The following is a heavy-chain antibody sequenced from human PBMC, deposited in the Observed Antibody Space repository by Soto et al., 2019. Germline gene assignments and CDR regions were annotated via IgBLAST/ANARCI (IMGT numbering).Heavy chain of an antibody. V-gene: IGHV3-30-3*01. CDR1: GFTFSSYA. D-gene: IGHD3-22*01. CDR3: ARAPVSSMIPYYFDY. J-gene: IGHJ4*02. Sequence: PGGSLRLPCAASGFTFSSYAMHWVRQAPGKGLEWVAVISYDGSNKYYADSVKGRFTISRDNSKNTLYLQMNSLRAEDTAVYYCARAPVSSMIPYYFDYWGQGTLVTVS. CDR2: ISYDGSNK.